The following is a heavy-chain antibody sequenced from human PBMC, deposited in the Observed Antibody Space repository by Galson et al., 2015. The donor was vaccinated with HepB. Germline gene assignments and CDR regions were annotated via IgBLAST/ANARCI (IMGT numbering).Heavy chain of an antibody. V-gene: IGHV3-33*01. CDR2: IWHDGSNQ. D-gene: IGHD5-18*01. J-gene: IGHJ4*02. Sequence: SLRLSCAASGFTFSRHGIHWVRQAPGKGLECVAMIWHDGSNQLYADSVKGRFTISRDNSKNKLYLKMNRLRAEDTAIYYCVRESLMAMVTFDLWCRGTLGTVSS. CDR3: VRESLMAMVTFDL. CDR1: GFTFSRHG.